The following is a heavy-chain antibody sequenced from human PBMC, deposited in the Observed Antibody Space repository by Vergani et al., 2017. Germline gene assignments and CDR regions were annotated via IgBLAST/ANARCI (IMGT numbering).Heavy chain of an antibody. CDR3: ARAGEDVSNWFDP. CDR2: IYYSGST. D-gene: IGHD3-10*01. CDR1: GGSISSSSYY. J-gene: IGHJ5*02. Sequence: QLQLQESGPGLVKPSETLSLPCTVSGGSISSSSYYWGWIRQPPGKGLEWIGSIYYSGSTYYNPSLKSRGTISVDTSKNQFSLKLSSVTAADTAVYYCARAGEDVSNWFDPWGQGTLVTVSS. V-gene: IGHV4-39*07.